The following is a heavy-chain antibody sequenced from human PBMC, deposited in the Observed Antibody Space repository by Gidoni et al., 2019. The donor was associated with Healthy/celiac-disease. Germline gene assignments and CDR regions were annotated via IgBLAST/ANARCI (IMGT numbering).Heavy chain of an antibody. D-gene: IGHD2-2*01. Sequence: QLQLQESGPGLVKPSETLSLTCTVSGGSISSSSSYWGWIRQPPGKGLEWIGSIYYSGSTYYNPSLKSRVTISVDTSKNQFSLKLSSVTAADTAVYYCARLRMVVVVPAARMPVEFDYWGQGTLVTVSS. V-gene: IGHV4-39*01. CDR2: IYYSGST. J-gene: IGHJ4*02. CDR3: ARLRMVVVVPAARMPVEFDY. CDR1: GGSISSSSSY.